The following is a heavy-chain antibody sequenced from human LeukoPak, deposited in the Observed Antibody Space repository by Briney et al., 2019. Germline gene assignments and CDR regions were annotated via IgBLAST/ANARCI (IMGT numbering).Heavy chain of an antibody. CDR1: GGSISSGDYY. J-gene: IGHJ4*02. CDR3: AREQDGDFGVDY. CDR2: IYYSGST. D-gene: IGHD3-3*01. Sequence: SQTLSLTCTVSGGSISSGDYYWSWIRQPPGKGLEWIGYIYYSGSTYYNPSLKSRVTISVDTSKNQFSLKLSSVTAADTAVYYCAREQDGDFGVDYWGQGTLVTVSS. V-gene: IGHV4-30-4*08.